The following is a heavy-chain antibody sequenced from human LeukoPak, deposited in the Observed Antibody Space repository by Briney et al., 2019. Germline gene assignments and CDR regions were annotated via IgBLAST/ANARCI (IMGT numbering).Heavy chain of an antibody. CDR1: GDSINNYY. Sequence: SETLSLTCTVSGDSINNYYWSWIRQPPGTGLEWTGYIYYSGSTSYNPSLKNRVTISVDTSKNQFSLKMTSVTAADTAVYYCTRDSSAGPQYLWGQGTLVTVSS. D-gene: IGHD2/OR15-2a*01. CDR2: IYYSGST. V-gene: IGHV4-59*01. J-gene: IGHJ4*02. CDR3: TRDSSAGPQYL.